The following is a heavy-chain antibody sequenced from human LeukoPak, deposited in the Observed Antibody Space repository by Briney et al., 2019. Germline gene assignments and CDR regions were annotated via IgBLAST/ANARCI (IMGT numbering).Heavy chain of an antibody. CDR1: GFTFSTYA. D-gene: IGHD1-1*01. CDR2: ISGSGSNT. J-gene: IGHJ3*02. Sequence: GGSLRLSCAASGFTFSTYAMTWVRQAPGKGLEWVSAISGSGSNTYYADSVKGRFTMSRDNSKNTLYLQMNSLRAEDTAVYYCARGRYWTPIWGQGTMVPVSS. V-gene: IGHV3-23*01. CDR3: ARGRYWTPI.